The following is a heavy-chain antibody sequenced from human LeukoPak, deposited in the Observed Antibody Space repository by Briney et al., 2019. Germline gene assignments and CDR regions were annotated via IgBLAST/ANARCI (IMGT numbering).Heavy chain of an antibody. CDR1: GGSFSGYY. V-gene: IGHV4-34*01. Sequence: SSETLSLTCAVYGGSFSGYYWSWIRQPPGKGLEWIGEINHSGSTNYNPSLKSRVTISVDTSKNQFSLKLSSVTAADTAVYYCARVDTASGFDYWGQGTLVTVSS. CDR2: INHSGST. CDR3: ARVDTASGFDY. J-gene: IGHJ4*02. D-gene: IGHD5-18*01.